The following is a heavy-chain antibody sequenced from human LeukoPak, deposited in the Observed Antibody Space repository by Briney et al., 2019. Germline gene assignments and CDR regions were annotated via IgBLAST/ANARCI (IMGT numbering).Heavy chain of an antibody. V-gene: IGHV3-30*18. Sequence: GGSLRLSCAASGFPFSNYGMHWVRQAPGKGLEWVAVISSDGSDKYYADSVKGRFTISRDSSKNTLYLQMNSLRAEDTAVYYCAKDKGREGDYWGQGNLVTVSS. CDR1: GFPFSNYG. J-gene: IGHJ4*02. D-gene: IGHD1-26*01. CDR2: ISSDGSDK. CDR3: AKDKGREGDY.